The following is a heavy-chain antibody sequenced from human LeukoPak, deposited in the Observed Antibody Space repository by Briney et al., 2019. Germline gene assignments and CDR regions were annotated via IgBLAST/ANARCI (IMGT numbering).Heavy chain of an antibody. Sequence: GGSLRLPCAASGFTFSSYGMHWVRQAPGKGLEWVAVISYDGSNKYYADSVKGRFTISRDNSKNTLYLQMNSLRAEDTAVYYCAKAGEVYDILTGFDYWGQGTLVTVSS. CDR1: GFTFSSYG. V-gene: IGHV3-30*18. J-gene: IGHJ4*02. D-gene: IGHD3-9*01. CDR3: AKAGEVYDILTGFDY. CDR2: ISYDGSNK.